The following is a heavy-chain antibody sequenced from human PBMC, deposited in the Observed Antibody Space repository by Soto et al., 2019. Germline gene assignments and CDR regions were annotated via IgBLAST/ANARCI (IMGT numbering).Heavy chain of an antibody. CDR1: GGSISSYY. CDR3: ARDYYDSSGPNWFDP. V-gene: IGHV4-59*01. D-gene: IGHD3-22*01. CDR2: IYYSGST. J-gene: IGHJ5*02. Sequence: SETLSLTCTVSGGSISSYYWSWIRQPPGKGLEWIGYIYYSGSTNYNPSLKSRVTISVDTSKSQFSLKLSSVTAADTAVYYCARDYYDSSGPNWFDPWGQGTLVTVSS.